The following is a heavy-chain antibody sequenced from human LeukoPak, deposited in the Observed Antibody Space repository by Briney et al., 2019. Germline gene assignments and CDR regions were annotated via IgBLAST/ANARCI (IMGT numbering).Heavy chain of an antibody. CDR3: ARGYYDSSGYSPYYYYMDV. CDR2: INPNSGGT. J-gene: IGHJ6*03. V-gene: IGHV1-2*02. Sequence: ASVKVSCKASGYTFTGYYMHWVRQAPGQGLEWMGWINPNSGGTNYAQKFQGRVTMTRDTSISTAYMELSRLRSDDTAVYYCARGYYDSSGYSPYYYYMDVWGKGTTVTVSS. D-gene: IGHD3-22*01. CDR1: GYTFTGYY.